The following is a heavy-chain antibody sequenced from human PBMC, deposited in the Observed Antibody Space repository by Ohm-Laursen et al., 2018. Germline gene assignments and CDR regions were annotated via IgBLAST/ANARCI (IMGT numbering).Heavy chain of an antibody. CDR1: GFTFSDYY. D-gene: IGHD3-3*01. V-gene: IGHV3-49*03. Sequence: SLRLSCSASGFTFSDYYMSWIRQAPGKGLEWVGFIRSKAYGGTTEYAASVKGRFTISRDDSKSIAYLQMNSLKTEDTAVYYCTRVMGYYDFWSGNYYYGMDVWGQGTTVTVSS. CDR2: IRSKAYGGTT. J-gene: IGHJ6*02. CDR3: TRVMGYYDFWSGNYYYGMDV.